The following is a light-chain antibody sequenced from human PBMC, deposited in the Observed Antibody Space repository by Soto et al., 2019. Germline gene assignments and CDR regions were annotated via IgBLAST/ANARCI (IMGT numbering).Light chain of an antibody. CDR3: QQFSSYPLT. CDR2: DAS. J-gene: IGKJ4*01. CDR1: QSVSSN. Sequence: EIVMTQSPATLSVSPGEIATLSCRASQSVSSNLAWYQQKPGQAPRLLIYDASNRATGIPARFSGSGSGTDFTLTISRLEPEDFAVYYCQQFSSYPLTFGGGTKVDIK. V-gene: IGKV3D-15*01.